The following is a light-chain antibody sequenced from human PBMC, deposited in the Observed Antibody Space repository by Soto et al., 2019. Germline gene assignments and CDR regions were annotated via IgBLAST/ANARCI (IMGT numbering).Light chain of an antibody. J-gene: IGKJ1*01. V-gene: IGKV1-39*01. CDR1: QSISSY. Sequence: DIQMTQSPSSLSASVGDRVTITCRASQSISSYLNWYQQKPGKAPKLLIYAASNLQSGVPSRFSGSGSGTEFTLTIRSLQPDDFATYYCKHYNSYSEAFGQGTKVDIK. CDR3: KHYNSYSEA. CDR2: AAS.